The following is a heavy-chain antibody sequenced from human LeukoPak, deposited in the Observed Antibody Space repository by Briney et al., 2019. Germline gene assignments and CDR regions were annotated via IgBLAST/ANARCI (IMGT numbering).Heavy chain of an antibody. V-gene: IGHV3-74*01. Sequence: PGGSLRLSCAASGSTFSSYWMHWVRQAPGKGLVWVSRISSDGSSTSYVDSVKGRFTISRDNAKNSLYLQMSSLRPEDTAVYYCAREVPGGMGDFWGQGTLVTVSS. CDR3: AREVPGGMGDF. J-gene: IGHJ4*02. CDR1: GSTFSSYW. CDR2: ISSDGSST. D-gene: IGHD2-21*01.